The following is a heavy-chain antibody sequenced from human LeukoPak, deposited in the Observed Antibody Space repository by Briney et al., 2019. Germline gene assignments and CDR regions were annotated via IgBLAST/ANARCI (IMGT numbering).Heavy chain of an antibody. CDR1: GGSVNSGTYY. V-gene: IGHV4-39*07. Sequence: SETLSLTCTVSGGSVNSGTYYWSWIRQPPGKGLEWLGNIYYSGSAYYNPSLKSRVTMSVDTSKNQFSLKLSSVTAADTAVYYCARKPIVNSAWYYFDYWGQGTLVTVSS. J-gene: IGHJ4*02. D-gene: IGHD3-22*01. CDR3: ARKPIVNSAWYYFDY. CDR2: IYYSGSA.